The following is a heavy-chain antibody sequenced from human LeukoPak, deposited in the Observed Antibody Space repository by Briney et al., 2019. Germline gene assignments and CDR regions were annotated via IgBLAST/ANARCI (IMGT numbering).Heavy chain of an antibody. V-gene: IGHV3-21*01. J-gene: IGHJ4*02. CDR2: ISSSSSYI. Sequence: GGSLRLSCAASGFTFSSYSMNWVRQAPGKGLEWVSSISSSSSYIYYADSVKGRFTISRDNAKNSLYLQMNSLRAEDTAVYYCARDQYRTDSSSWHWGQGTLVTVSS. CDR1: GFTFSSYS. D-gene: IGHD6-13*01. CDR3: ARDQYRTDSSSWH.